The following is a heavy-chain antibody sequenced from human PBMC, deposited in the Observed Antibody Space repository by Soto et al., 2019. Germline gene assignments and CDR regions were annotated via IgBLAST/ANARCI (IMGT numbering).Heavy chain of an antibody. CDR2: INRDGGDT. CDR3: ASTITMVRGHGMDV. CDR1: GFTCTTYW. V-gene: IGHV3-74*01. Sequence: EVQLVESGGGLVQPGGSLRLSCAASGFTCTTYWMHWVRQIPGKGLVWISRINRDGGDTSYADSVKGRFTISRDNAKNTLYLQMNSLRAEDTAVYYCASTITMVRGHGMDVWGQGTTVTVSS. D-gene: IGHD3-10*01. J-gene: IGHJ6*02.